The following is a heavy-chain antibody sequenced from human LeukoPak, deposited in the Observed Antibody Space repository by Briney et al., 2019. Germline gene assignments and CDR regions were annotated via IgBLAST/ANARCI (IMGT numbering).Heavy chain of an antibody. CDR3: SKWGDYDVLTGYYDSDF. V-gene: IGHV3-23*01. J-gene: IGHJ4*02. D-gene: IGHD3-9*01. Sequence: PGGSLRLSCAASGFTFSNYAMSWVRQAPGKGLEWVSAIVGSGGSTHYADSVKGRFSISRDNSKNTLFLQMNSLRVEDTALYYCSKWGDYDVLTGYYDSDFWGQGTLVTVSS. CDR2: IVGSGGST. CDR1: GFTFSNYA.